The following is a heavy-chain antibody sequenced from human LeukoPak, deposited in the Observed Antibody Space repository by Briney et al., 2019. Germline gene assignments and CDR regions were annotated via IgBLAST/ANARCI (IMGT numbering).Heavy chain of an antibody. CDR2: IYPGDSDT. D-gene: IGHD6-19*01. CDR3: ARPLLSYSSGWHL. CDR1: GYSFTSYW. Sequence: GESLKISCKGSGYSFTSYWIGWVRQMPGKGLEWMGIIYPGDSDTRYSPSFQVQITISADKSISTAYLQWSSLKASDTAMYCCARPLLSYSSGWHLWGQGTMVTVSS. J-gene: IGHJ3*01. V-gene: IGHV5-51*01.